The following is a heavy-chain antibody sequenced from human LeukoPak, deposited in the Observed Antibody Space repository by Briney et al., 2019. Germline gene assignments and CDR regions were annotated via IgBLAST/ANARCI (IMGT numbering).Heavy chain of an antibody. CDR1: GGSISSSSYY. V-gene: IGHV4-39*01. CDR3: ARTRVIAVAGVPIL. Sequence: PSETLSLTCPVSGGSISSSSYYWGWIRQPPGKGLEWIGSIYYSGSTYYNPSLKSRVTISVDTSKNQFSLKLSSVTAADTAVYYCARTRVIAVAGVPILWGQGTLVTVSS. CDR2: IYYSGST. J-gene: IGHJ4*02. D-gene: IGHD6-19*01.